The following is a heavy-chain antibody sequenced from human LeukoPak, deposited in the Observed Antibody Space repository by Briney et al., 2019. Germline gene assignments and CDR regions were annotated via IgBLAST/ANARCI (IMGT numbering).Heavy chain of an antibody. CDR1: AFSLNTYN. CDR3: VRDRGTYRPIDY. Sequence: NPGGSLRLSCAASAFSLNTYNMNWVRRAPGKGLQFVSSISYTGTYIYYADSVKGRFTISRDNAQSSVYLQMNSLRAEDTAVYYCVRDRGTYRPIDYWGQGTLVTVSS. D-gene: IGHD1-26*01. CDR2: ISYTGTYI. J-gene: IGHJ4*02. V-gene: IGHV3-21*04.